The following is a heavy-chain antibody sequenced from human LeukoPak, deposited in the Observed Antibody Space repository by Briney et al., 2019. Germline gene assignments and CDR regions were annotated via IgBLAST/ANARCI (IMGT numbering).Heavy chain of an antibody. CDR1: GFTFSSYA. V-gene: IGHV3-23*01. Sequence: SGGSLRLSCAASGFTFSSYAMNWVRQAPGKGLGWVSTISGSGGSTDYADSVKGRFTISRDNSKNTLYLQINSLRAEDTAVYYCAKDRERGSITIFGVVTELDYWGQGTLVTVSS. CDR2: ISGSGGST. J-gene: IGHJ4*02. CDR3: AKDRERGSITIFGVVTELDY. D-gene: IGHD3-3*01.